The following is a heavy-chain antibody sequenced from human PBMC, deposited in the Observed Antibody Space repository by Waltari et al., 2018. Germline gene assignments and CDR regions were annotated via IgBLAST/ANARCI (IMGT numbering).Heavy chain of an antibody. CDR1: GGTFSSYA. CDR2: IIPIFGTA. D-gene: IGHD5-12*01. CDR3: ARTVRDIVATISSAYYFDY. V-gene: IGHV1-69*06. J-gene: IGHJ4*02. Sequence: SGGTFSSYAISWVRQAPGQGLEWMGRIIPIFGTANYAQKFQGRVTITADKSTSTAYMELSSLRSEDTAVYYCARTVRDIVATISSAYYFDYWGQGTLVTVSS.